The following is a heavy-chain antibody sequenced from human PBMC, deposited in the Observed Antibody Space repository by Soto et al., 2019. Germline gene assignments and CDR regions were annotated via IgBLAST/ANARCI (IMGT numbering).Heavy chain of an antibody. Sequence: QVQLVQSGAEVKKPGASVKVSCKASGYTFTGYYMHWVRQAPGQGLEWMGWINPNSGGTNYAQKLQGWVTMTRDTSISTASLELSRLRSDDTAVYYCAREGDYDAFDIWGQGTMVTVSS. D-gene: IGHD4-17*01. V-gene: IGHV1-2*04. CDR1: GYTFTGYY. J-gene: IGHJ3*02. CDR3: AREGDYDAFDI. CDR2: INPNSGGT.